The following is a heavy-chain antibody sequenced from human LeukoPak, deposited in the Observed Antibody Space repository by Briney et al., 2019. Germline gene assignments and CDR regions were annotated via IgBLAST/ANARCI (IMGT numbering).Heavy chain of an antibody. J-gene: IGHJ3*02. CDR3: ARAPRIAAAGTIGDAFDI. V-gene: IGHV4-34*01. Sequence: TSETLSLTCAVYGGSFSGYYWSWIRQPPGKGLEWIGEINRSGSTNYNPSLKSRVTISVDTSKNQFSLKLSSVTAADTAVYYCARAPRIAAAGTIGDAFDIWGQGTMVTVSS. CDR2: INRSGST. D-gene: IGHD6-13*01. CDR1: GGSFSGYY.